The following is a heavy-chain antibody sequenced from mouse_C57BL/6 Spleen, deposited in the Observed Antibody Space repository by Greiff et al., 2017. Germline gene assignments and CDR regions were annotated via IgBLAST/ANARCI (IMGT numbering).Heavy chain of an antibody. CDR3: ARRDGYDGDEYAMDY. J-gene: IGHJ4*01. CDR1: GYSFTDYN. Sequence: VQLQESGPELVKPGASVKISCKASGYSFTDYNMNWVKQSPGKSLEWIGVINPNYGTTSYNQKFKGKATLTVDQSSSTAYMQLNSLTSEDSAVYYCARRDGYDGDEYAMDYWGKGTSVTVSS. D-gene: IGHD2-2*01. CDR2: INPNYGTT. V-gene: IGHV1-39*01.